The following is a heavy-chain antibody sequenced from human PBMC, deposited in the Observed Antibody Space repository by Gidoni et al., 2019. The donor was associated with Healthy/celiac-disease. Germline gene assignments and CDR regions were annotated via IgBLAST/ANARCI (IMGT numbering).Heavy chain of an antibody. CDR3: ARGLLSIAARPAELDY. D-gene: IGHD6-6*01. Sequence: QVQLQQWCSGLLTPSETLSLTCAVYGGSFSGYYWSWIRPPPGKGLEWIGEINHSGSPNYNPFLKSRVTISVDTSKNQFSLKLSSVTAADTAVYYCARGLLSIAARPAELDYWGQGTLVTVSS. J-gene: IGHJ4*02. V-gene: IGHV4-34*01. CDR2: INHSGSP. CDR1: GGSFSGYY.